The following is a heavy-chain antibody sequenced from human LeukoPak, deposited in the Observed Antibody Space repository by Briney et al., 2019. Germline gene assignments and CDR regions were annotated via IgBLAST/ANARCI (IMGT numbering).Heavy chain of an antibody. CDR1: GFTFSSYA. D-gene: IGHD3-22*01. V-gene: IGHV3-23*01. J-gene: IGHJ4*02. Sequence: GGSLRLSCAASGFTFSSYAMSWVRQASGKGLEWVSAISDSGSTTYYADSVKGRFTISRDNFKNTLYLQMNSLTAEDTAVYYCAKLKYYYDSSGYSDWGQGTLVTVSS. CDR2: ISDSGSTT. CDR3: AKLKYYYDSSGYSD.